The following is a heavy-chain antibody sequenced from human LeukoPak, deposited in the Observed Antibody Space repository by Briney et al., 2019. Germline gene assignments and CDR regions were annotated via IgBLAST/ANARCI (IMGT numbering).Heavy chain of an antibody. D-gene: IGHD1-26*01. V-gene: IGHV4-34*01. CDR2: INHSGST. Sequence: PSETLSLTCAVYGGSFSGYYWSWIRQPPGKGLEWIGEINHSGSTNYNPSLKSRVTISVDTSKNQFSLKLSSVTAADTAVYYCARGSRRWTVGYYYYGMDVWGQGTTVTVSS. CDR3: ARGSRRWTVGYYYYGMDV. CDR1: GGSFSGYY. J-gene: IGHJ6*02.